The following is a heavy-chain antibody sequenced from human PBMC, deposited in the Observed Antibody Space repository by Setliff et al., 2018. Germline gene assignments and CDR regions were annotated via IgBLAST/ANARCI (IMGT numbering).Heavy chain of an antibody. CDR1: GFTDSRYA. CDR2: ISGSGDST. J-gene: IGHJ4*02. Sequence: GGSLRLSCVASGFTDSRYAMSWVRQAPGKGLEWVSAISGSGDSTFYADSVKGRFNISRDNSKNTLSMQMNGLRAEDTAVYYCAKVQERFVGALEYWGQGALVTISS. CDR3: AKVQERFVGALEY. V-gene: IGHV3-23*01. D-gene: IGHD1-26*01.